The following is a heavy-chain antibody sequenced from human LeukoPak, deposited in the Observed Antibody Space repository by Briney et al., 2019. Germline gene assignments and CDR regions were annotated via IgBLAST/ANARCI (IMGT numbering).Heavy chain of an antibody. CDR1: GFTFSSYS. CDR2: ISSSSSYI. D-gene: IGHD1-26*01. Sequence: PGGSLRLSCAASGFTFSSYSMNWVRQAPGKGLEWVPSISSSSSYIYYADSVKGRFTISRDNAKNSLYLQMNSLRAEDTAVYYCARDRQRGSYGESMDYWGQGTLVTVSS. V-gene: IGHV3-21*01. J-gene: IGHJ4*02. CDR3: ARDRQRGSYGESMDY.